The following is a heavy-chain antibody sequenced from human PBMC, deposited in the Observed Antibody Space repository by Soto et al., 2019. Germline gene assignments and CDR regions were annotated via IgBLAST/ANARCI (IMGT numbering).Heavy chain of an antibody. CDR1: GFTFSSYD. J-gene: IGHJ2*01. D-gene: IGHD4-17*01. CDR2: IGSAGDT. Sequence: EVQLVDSGGGLVQPGGSLRLSCAASGFTFSSYDMHGVRQATGKGLEWVSAIGSAGDTYYPGSVKGRFTISRENAKNSLYLQMNSLRAGDTAVYYCARSRMTTVTTLGGWFFDLWGRGTLVTVSS. CDR3: ARSRMTTVTTLGGWFFDL. V-gene: IGHV3-13*01.